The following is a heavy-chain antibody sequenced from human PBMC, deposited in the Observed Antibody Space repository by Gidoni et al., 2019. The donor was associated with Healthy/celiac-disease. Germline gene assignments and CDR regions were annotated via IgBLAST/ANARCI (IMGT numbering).Heavy chain of an antibody. CDR2: ISYDGSNK. J-gene: IGHJ6*02. D-gene: IGHD3-22*01. Sequence: QVQLVESGGGVVQPGRSLRLSCAASGFTFSSYGMHWVRQAPGKGLEWVAVISYDGSNKYYADSVKGRFTISRDNSKNTLYLQMNSLRAEDTAVYYCAKVGYYDSSGYIHLYGMDVWGQGTTVTVSS. CDR1: GFTFSSYG. V-gene: IGHV3-30*18. CDR3: AKVGYYDSSGYIHLYGMDV.